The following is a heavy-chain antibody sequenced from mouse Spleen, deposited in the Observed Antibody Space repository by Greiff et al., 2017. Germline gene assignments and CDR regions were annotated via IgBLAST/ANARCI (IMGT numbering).Heavy chain of an antibody. J-gene: IGHJ2*01. V-gene: IGHV5-16*01. CDR2: INYDGSST. Sequence: DVKLVESEGGLVQPGSSMKLSCTASGFTFSDYYMAWVRQVPEKGLEWVANINYDGSSTYYLDSLKSRFIISRDNAKNILYLQMSSLKSEDTATYYCARERIITTVVYFDYWGQGTTLTVSS. D-gene: IGHD1-1*01. CDR1: GFTFSDYY. CDR3: ARERIITTVVYFDY.